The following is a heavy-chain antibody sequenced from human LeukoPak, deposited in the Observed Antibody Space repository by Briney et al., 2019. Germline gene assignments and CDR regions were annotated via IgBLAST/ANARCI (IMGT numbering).Heavy chain of an antibody. CDR2: ISSSGNTI. CDR1: EFTFSSYE. V-gene: IGHV3-48*03. D-gene: IGHD5-12*01. CDR3: ARDSTLIVATIPYYSYYMDV. J-gene: IGHJ6*03. Sequence: GGSLRLSCAASEFTFSSYEMNWVRQAPGKGLEWISYISSSGNTIYYADSVKGRFTISRDNAKNSLYLQMNSLRAEDTAVYYCARDSTLIVATIPYYSYYMDVWGKETTVTISS.